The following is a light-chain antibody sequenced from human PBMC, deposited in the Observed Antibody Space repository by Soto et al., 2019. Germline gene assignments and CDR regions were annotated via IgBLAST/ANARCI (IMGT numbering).Light chain of an antibody. CDR3: QQSYSTPHT. Sequence: DIQMTQSPTSLSASLGHRVTITCXSSQSVRTSLKWYRQKPGQAPNLLSDAASSLQSGVPSRFSGSGSGTDFTLTINSLQPEDFATYFCQQSYSTPHTFGQGTKVDIK. CDR1: QSVRTS. CDR2: AAS. V-gene: IGKV1-39*01. J-gene: IGKJ1*01.